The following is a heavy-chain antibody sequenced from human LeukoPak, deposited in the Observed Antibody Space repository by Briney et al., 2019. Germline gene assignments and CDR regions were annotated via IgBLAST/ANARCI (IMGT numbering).Heavy chain of an antibody. V-gene: IGHV4-39*07. J-gene: IGHJ4*02. Sequence: SETLSLTCTVSGGSISSSSYYWGWIRQPPGKGLEWIGSIYYSGSTYYNPSLKSRVTISVDTSKNQFSLKLSSVTAADTAVYYCATFREPIAAAGTSYFDYWGQGTLVTVSS. D-gene: IGHD6-13*01. CDR1: GGSISSSSYY. CDR3: ATFREPIAAAGTSYFDY. CDR2: IYYSGST.